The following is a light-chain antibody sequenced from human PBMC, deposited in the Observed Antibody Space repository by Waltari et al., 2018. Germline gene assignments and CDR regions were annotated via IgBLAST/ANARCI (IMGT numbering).Light chain of an antibody. CDR3: QQYDNSLT. CDR1: QDISNY. J-gene: IGKJ4*01. V-gene: IGKV1-33*01. Sequence: DIQMTLSPSSLSASVGDRVTITCQASQDISNYLNWYQQKPGKAPKLLIYDASNLETGVPSRFSGSGSGTDFTFTISSLQPEDIATYYCQQYDNSLTFGGGTKVEIK. CDR2: DAS.